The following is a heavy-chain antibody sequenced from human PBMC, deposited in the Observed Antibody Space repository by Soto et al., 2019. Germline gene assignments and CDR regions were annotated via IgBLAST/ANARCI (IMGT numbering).Heavy chain of an antibody. CDR1: GFTFANHW. CDR3: ATAEVDY. V-gene: IGHV3-74*01. Sequence: GGSLRLSCAVSGFTFANHWMHWVRQAPGKGLEWVSRMNSDGSTTDYADSVRGRFTVSRDNAKNTLYLQMNSLRAEDTAVYYCATAEVDYWGPGTLVTVSS. CDR2: MNSDGSTT. J-gene: IGHJ4*02.